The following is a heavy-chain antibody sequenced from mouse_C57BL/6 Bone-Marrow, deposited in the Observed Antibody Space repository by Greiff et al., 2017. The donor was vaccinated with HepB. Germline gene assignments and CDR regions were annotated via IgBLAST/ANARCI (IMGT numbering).Heavy chain of an antibody. CDR1: GFTFSSYT. D-gene: IGHD1-1*01. CDR3: ARQRYYGRNYAMDY. CDR2: ISGGGGNT. J-gene: IGHJ4*01. V-gene: IGHV5-9*01. Sequence: EVKVVDSGGGLVKPGGSLKLSCAASGFTFSSYTMSWVRQTPEKRLEWVATISGGGGNTYYPDSVKGRFTISRDNAKNTLYLQMSSLRSEDTALYYCARQRYYGRNYAMDYWGQGTSVTVSS.